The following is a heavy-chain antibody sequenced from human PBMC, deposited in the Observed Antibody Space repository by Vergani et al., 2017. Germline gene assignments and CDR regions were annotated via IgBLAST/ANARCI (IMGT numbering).Heavy chain of an antibody. CDR3: AAESPYGDFPDF. J-gene: IGHJ4*02. V-gene: IGHV1-69*02. CDR2: IIPIHGIT. D-gene: IGHD4-17*01. Sequence: QVQMVQSGAEVKKPGSSVKVSCKASGGTFNNYTITWVRQAPGQGLEWMGRIIPIHGITDYAQKFRGRVTIIADTSTSTAYMDLSSLRSDDTAVYYCAAESPYGDFPDFWGKGTLVTVSS. CDR1: GGTFNNYT.